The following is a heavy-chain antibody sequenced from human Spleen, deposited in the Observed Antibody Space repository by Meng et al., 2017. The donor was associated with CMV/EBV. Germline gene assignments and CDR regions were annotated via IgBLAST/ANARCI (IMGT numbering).Heavy chain of an antibody. Sequence: GESLKISCAASGFTFSSYSMHWVRQAPGKGLEYVSSITTDGGNTYYADSVKGRFIISRDNSKNTLYLQMGSLRPEAMAVYYCGKARTGEYWGQGTLVTVSS. D-gene: IGHD1-26*01. CDR1: GFTFSSYS. V-gene: IGHV3-64*02. CDR2: ITTDGGNT. J-gene: IGHJ4*02. CDR3: GKARTGEY.